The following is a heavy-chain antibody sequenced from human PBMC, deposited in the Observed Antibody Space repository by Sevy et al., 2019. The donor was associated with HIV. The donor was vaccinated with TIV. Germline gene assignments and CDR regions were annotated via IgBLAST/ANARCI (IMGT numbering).Heavy chain of an antibody. D-gene: IGHD2-8*01. V-gene: IGHV1-69*10. CDR3: ARALYHGLMAGYYYMDV. CDR1: GGTFSSYA. CDR2: IIPILRIA. J-gene: IGHJ6*03. Sequence: ASVKVSCKASGGTFSSYAISWVRQAPGQGLERRGGIIPILRIANYAQKFQGRVTITADKSTSTAYMELSSLRSEDTAVYYCARALYHGLMAGYYYMDVWGKGTTVTVSS.